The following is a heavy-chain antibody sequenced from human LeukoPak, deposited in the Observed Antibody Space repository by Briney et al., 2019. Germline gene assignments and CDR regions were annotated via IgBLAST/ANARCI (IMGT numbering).Heavy chain of an antibody. CDR3: AKLKAVVVSAFDI. D-gene: IGHD3-22*01. CDR2: ISGSGGST. CDR1: GFTFSSYG. J-gene: IGHJ3*02. V-gene: IGHV3-23*01. Sequence: TGGSLRLSCAASGFTFSSYGMSWVRQAPGKGLEWVSAISGSGGSTYYADSVKGRFTISRDNSKNTLYLQMNSLRAEDTAVYYCAKLKAVVVSAFDIWGQGTMVTVSS.